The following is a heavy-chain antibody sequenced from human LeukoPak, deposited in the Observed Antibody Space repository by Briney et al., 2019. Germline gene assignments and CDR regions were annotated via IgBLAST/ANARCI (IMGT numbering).Heavy chain of an antibody. D-gene: IGHD3-9*01. CDR3: ARGGYYDILTGSDAFDI. CDR1: GGSISSGGYS. Sequence: SETLSLTCAVSGGSISSGGYSWSWIRQPPGKGLEWIGYIYHSGSTYYNPSLKSRVTISVDTSKNQFSLKLSSVTAADTAVYYCARGGYYDILTGSDAFDIWGQGTMVTVSS. J-gene: IGHJ3*02. CDR2: IYHSGST. V-gene: IGHV4-30-2*01.